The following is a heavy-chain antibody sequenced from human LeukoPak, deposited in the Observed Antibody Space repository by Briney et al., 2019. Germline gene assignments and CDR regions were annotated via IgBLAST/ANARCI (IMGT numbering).Heavy chain of an antibody. J-gene: IGHJ4*02. D-gene: IGHD2-2*01. V-gene: IGHV1-2*02. CDR1: GYTFTGYY. Sequence: ASVKVSCKASGYTFTGYYMHWVRQAPGQGLEWMGWINPNSGGTNYAQKFQGRVTITRDTSISTAYMELSRLRSDDTAVYYCARNAANSVIVVPTAIADYWGQGTLVTVSS. CDR2: INPNSGGT. CDR3: ARNAANSVIVVPTAIADY.